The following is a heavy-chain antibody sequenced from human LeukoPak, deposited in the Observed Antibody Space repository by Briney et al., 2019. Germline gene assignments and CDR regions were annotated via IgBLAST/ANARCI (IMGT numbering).Heavy chain of an antibody. CDR2: VSGHGGGT. CDR1: GFAFSSYD. D-gene: IGHD1-26*01. CDR3: AKEDSRGYYFDY. J-gene: IGHJ4*02. V-gene: IGHV3-23*01. Sequence: GGSLRLSCAASGFAFSSYDMSWVRQAPGKGLEWVSAVSGHGGGTYYADSVKGRFTISRDNPKNTPYLQMNSLRAEDTAVYYCAKEDSRGYYFDYWGQGALVTVSS.